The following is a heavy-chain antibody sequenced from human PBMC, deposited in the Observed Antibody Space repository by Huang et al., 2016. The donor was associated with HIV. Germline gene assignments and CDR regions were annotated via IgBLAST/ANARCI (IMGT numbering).Heavy chain of an antibody. CDR3: ARQGFGRRDAFDI. V-gene: IGHV1-18*01. Sequence: QVQMVQSGAEVKKPGASVKVSCKASGYIFTSSGITWVRQAPGQGLEWMGWINNYNGNTNYPQKFQGRVTMTTDTSTSTAYMELRGLRSNDTAVYFCARQGFGRRDAFDIGGQGTCVTVS. J-gene: IGHJ3*02. D-gene: IGHD3-10*01. CDR1: GYIFTSSG. CDR2: INNYNGNT.